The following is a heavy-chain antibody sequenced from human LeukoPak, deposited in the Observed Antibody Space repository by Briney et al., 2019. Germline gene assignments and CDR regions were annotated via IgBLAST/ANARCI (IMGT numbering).Heavy chain of an antibody. J-gene: IGHJ4*02. CDR3: AKDPIFSGSYGVFDY. D-gene: IGHD1-26*01. Sequence: PGGSLRLSCAVSGSIFSSYAMSWVRQAPGKGLEWVSVISGSGGLTYYADSAEGRFTISRDNSKNTLYLQMNSLRAGDTAVYYCAKDPIFSGSYGVFDYWGLGTLVTVSS. CDR1: GSIFSSYA. V-gene: IGHV3-23*01. CDR2: ISGSGGLT.